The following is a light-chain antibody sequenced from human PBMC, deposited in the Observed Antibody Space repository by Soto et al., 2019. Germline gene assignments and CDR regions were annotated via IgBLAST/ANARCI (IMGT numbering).Light chain of an antibody. V-gene: IGLV2-23*03. CDR3: CSYAGGNTFA. J-gene: IGLJ3*02. CDR1: SSDVGSSNL. CDR2: EGI. Sequence: QSALTQPASVSGSPGQSITISCTGTSSDVGSSNLVSWYQQHPGKAPKLIIYEGIQRPSGLSHRFPGSKSANTASLTISGLQTEDEADYYCCSYAGGNTFAFGGGTKLTVL.